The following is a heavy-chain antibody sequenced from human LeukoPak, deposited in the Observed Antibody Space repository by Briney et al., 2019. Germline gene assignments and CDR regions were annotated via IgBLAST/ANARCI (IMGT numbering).Heavy chain of an antibody. D-gene: IGHD3-10*01. Sequence: SETLSLTCAVSGGSISSSNWWSWVRQPPGKGLEWIGEIYHSGSTNYNPSLKSRVTISVDKSKNQFSLKLSSVTAAGTAVYYCSGGSGSYYDLGYYFDYWGQGTLVTVSS. CDR1: GGSISSSNW. V-gene: IGHV4-4*02. CDR2: IYHSGST. CDR3: SGGSGSYYDLGYYFDY. J-gene: IGHJ4*02.